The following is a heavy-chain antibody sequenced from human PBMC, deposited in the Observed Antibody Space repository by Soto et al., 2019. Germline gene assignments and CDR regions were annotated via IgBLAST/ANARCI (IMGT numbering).Heavy chain of an antibody. CDR3: ARILFGRSVAGGYFYMDV. J-gene: IGHJ6*03. D-gene: IGHD6-19*01. CDR2: IFSNDEK. CDR1: GFSLSKGKVG. V-gene: IGHV2-26*01. Sequence: HVTLKESGPVLVKPTETLTLTCTVSGFSLSKGKVGVSWIRQPPGKSLEWLAHIFSNDEKSYRTSLKSRLTISEDTSKSQVVLTMTNVDPVDTATYYCARILFGRSVAGGYFYMDVWGKGTTVTVSS.